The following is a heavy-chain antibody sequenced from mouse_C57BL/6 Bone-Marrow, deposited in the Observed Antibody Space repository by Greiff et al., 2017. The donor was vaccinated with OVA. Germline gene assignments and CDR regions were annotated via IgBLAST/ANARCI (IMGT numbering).Heavy chain of an antibody. Sequence: VKLQESDAELVKPGASVKISCKVSGYTFTDPTIHWMKQRPEQGLEWIGYIYPRDGSTKYNEKFKGKATLTADKSSSTAYMQLNSLTSEDSAVYFCARGGDYYGSRGFAYWGQGTLVTVSA. CDR2: IYPRDGST. J-gene: IGHJ3*01. CDR1: GYTFTDPT. D-gene: IGHD1-1*01. V-gene: IGHV1-78*01. CDR3: ARGGDYYGSRGFAY.